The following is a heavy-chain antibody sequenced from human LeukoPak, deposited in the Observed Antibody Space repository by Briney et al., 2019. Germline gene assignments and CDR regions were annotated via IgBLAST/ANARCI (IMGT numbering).Heavy chain of an antibody. D-gene: IGHD3-10*01. Sequence: ASVKVSCKASGYTFTSYYMHWARQAPGQGLEWMGWISAYNGNTNYAQKLQGRVTMTTDTSTSTAYMELRSLRSDDTAVYYCARGSSGPVLHWGQGTLVTVSS. CDR1: GYTFTSYY. CDR2: ISAYNGNT. J-gene: IGHJ4*02. V-gene: IGHV1-18*04. CDR3: ARGSSGPVLH.